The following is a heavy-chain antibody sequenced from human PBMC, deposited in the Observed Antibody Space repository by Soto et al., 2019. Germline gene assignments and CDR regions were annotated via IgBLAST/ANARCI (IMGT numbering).Heavy chain of an antibody. CDR3: ARAPYSNGWYRFDL. V-gene: IGHV3-7*03. CDR2: IKHDGSVQ. J-gene: IGHJ4*02. D-gene: IGHD6-19*01. Sequence: QLVESGGGLVQPGGSLRLSCEASGFTFSGYWMSWVRQAPGKGLEWVADIKHDGSVQYYVGSVKGRFTISRDNAKKLLYLQMNGLRAEDTALYYCARAPYSNGWYRFDLWGQGTLVTVSS. CDR1: GFTFSGYW.